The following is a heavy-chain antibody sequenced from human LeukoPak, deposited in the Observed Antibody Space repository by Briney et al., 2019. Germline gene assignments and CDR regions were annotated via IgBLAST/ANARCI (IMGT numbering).Heavy chain of an antibody. CDR2: IYYSGST. Sequence: PSETLSLTCTVSGGSISSSSYYWGWIRQPPGKGLEWIGSIYYSGSTYYNPSLKSRVAISVDTSKNQFSLKLSSVTAADTAVYYCARESPMIVETFDYWGQGTLVTVSS. V-gene: IGHV4-39*07. D-gene: IGHD3-22*01. CDR3: ARESPMIVETFDY. CDR1: GGSISSSSYY. J-gene: IGHJ4*02.